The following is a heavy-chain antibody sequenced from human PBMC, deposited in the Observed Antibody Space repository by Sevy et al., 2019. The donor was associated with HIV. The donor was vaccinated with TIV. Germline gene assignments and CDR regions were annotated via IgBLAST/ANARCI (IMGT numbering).Heavy chain of an antibody. J-gene: IGHJ4*02. CDR3: ARALPPSATTVAHFDC. Sequence: GGSLRLSCAASGFTFSSYEMSWVRQAPGKGLEWVSYINNSGTTIYNSDSVKGRITISRDNDRNSLYLQMNSLRAEDTAIYYCARALPPSATTVAHFDCWGQGTLVTVSS. V-gene: IGHV3-48*03. CDR2: INNSGTTI. D-gene: IGHD4-17*01. CDR1: GFTFSSYE.